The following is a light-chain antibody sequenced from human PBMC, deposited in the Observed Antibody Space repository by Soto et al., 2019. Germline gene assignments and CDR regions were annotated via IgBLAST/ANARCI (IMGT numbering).Light chain of an antibody. CDR3: AAWDDSLNGYV. V-gene: IGLV1-44*01. Sequence: QSVLTQPPLASGTPGQRVTISCSGSSSNIGSNTVNWYQQLPGTAPKLLIYSNNQRPSGVPDRFSGYKSGTSASLDISGLQSEDEADYYCAAWDDSLNGYVFGTGTKVTVL. J-gene: IGLJ1*01. CDR1: SSNIGSNT. CDR2: SNN.